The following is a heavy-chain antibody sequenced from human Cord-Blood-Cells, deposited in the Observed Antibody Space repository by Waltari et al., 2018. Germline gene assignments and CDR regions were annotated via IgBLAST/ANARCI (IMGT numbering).Heavy chain of an antibody. CDR1: GGSISSGSYY. J-gene: IGHJ2*01. CDR3: ATYLEGYWYFDL. CDR2: IYTSGST. V-gene: IGHV4-61*09. D-gene: IGHD1-1*01. Sequence: QVQLQESGPGLVKPSQTLSLTCTVSGGSISSGSYYWSWIRQPRGKGLGWIGYIYTSGSTNYNPSLKSRVTISVDTSKNQFSLKLSSVTAADTAVYYCATYLEGYWYFDLWGRGTLVTVSS.